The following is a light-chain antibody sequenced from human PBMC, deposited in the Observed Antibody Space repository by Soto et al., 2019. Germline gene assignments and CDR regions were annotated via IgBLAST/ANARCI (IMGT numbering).Light chain of an antibody. CDR2: GSS. V-gene: IGKV3-15*01. J-gene: IGKJ4*01. Sequence: EIVMTQSPATLSVSPGERATLSCRASQSVSSNLAWYHQKPGQAPRLLIYGSSTRATGIPARFSGRGSGTEFTLTISSLQSEDFAVYYCQQYNNWPPLTFGGGTKVEIK. CDR3: QQYNNWPPLT. CDR1: QSVSSN.